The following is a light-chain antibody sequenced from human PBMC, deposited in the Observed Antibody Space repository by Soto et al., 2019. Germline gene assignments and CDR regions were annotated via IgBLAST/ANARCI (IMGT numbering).Light chain of an antibody. Sequence: QLTQCPSFLSASIGDRVTITCRASQGISTYLAWYQQKPGKATKSLIYGASTLQSGVPSRVSGAGSGTEFTLTISSLHPEDFATYYCQELNSYPRTVGPGTKVDIK. J-gene: IGKJ1*01. CDR2: GAS. CDR1: QGISTY. CDR3: QELNSYPRT. V-gene: IGKV1-9*01.